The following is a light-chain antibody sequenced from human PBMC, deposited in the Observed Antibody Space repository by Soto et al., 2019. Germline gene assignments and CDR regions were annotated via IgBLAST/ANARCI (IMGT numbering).Light chain of an antibody. Sequence: EIVLTQSPGTLSLSPGERATLSCRASQSVSSSFLAWYQQKPGQAPRLLIYGASSRATGIPDRFSGSGSGTAFTLTISRLEPEDFAVYYCPQHANSPLTFGGGTKLEIK. CDR3: PQHANSPLT. CDR1: QSVSSSF. J-gene: IGKJ4*01. V-gene: IGKV3-20*01. CDR2: GAS.